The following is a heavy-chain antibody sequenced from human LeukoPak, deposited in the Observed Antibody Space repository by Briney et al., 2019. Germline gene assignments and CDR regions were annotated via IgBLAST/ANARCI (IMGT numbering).Heavy chain of an antibody. CDR3: AKGFYYDSSGYLAY. D-gene: IGHD3-22*01. Sequence: GGSLRLSCAASGFTFSSYGMHWVRQAPGKGLEWVAVISYDGSNKYYADSVKGRFTISRDNSKNTLYLQMNSLRAEDTAVYYCAKGFYYDSSGYLAYWGQGTLVTVSS. CDR2: ISYDGSNK. CDR1: GFTFSSYG. J-gene: IGHJ4*02. V-gene: IGHV3-30*18.